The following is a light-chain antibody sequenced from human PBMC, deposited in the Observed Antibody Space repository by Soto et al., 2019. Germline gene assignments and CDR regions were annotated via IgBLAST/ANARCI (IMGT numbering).Light chain of an antibody. Sequence: QSALTQPASVSGSPGRSVTISCTGTSSDVGDFNYVSWYQHLPGRAPKLIIYDVTNRPSGISYRFSASKSGRTASLTISGLQEADEADYYCSSYSSSTTHVVFGGGTKLTVL. V-gene: IGLV2-14*03. CDR3: SSYSSSTTHVV. CDR2: DVT. CDR1: SSDVGDFNY. J-gene: IGLJ2*01.